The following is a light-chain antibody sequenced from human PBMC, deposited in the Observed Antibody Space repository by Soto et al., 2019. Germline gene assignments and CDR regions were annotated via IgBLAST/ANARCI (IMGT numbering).Light chain of an antibody. Sequence: EIVLTQSPATLSLSPGERATLSCRASQSVSSYLAWYQQKPGQAPRLLIYDASNRATGIPARFSGSGSGTDFTLTISSLEPDDFAVYYCQQRSNWPPITLGQGTRLEIK. CDR3: QQRSNWPPIT. J-gene: IGKJ5*01. CDR2: DAS. V-gene: IGKV3-11*01. CDR1: QSVSSY.